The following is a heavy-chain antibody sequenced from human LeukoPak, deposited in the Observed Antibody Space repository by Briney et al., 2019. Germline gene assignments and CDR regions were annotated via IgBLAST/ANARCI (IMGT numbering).Heavy chain of an antibody. CDR1: GGSISSSGYY. V-gene: IGHV4-39*01. CDR2: IYYSGST. CDR3: ARHYYDILTGPEYYFDY. D-gene: IGHD3-9*01. J-gene: IGHJ4*02. Sequence: SETLSLTCTVSGGSISSSGYYWGWIRQPPGKGLEWIGSIYYSGSTYYNPSLKSRVTISVDTSKNQFSLKLSSVTAADTAVYYCARHYYDILTGPEYYFDYWGQGTLVTVSS.